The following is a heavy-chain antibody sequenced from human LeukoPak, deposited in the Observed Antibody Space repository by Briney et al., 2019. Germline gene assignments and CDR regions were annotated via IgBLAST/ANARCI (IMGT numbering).Heavy chain of an antibody. J-gene: IGHJ4*02. CDR3: ARHADIAAPLDY. CDR1: GYRFSSYW. D-gene: IGHD6-13*01. Sequence: GESLKISCKGSGYRFSSYWIGWVRQMPGKGLEWMGIIYPGDSDTRYSPSFQGQVTISADKSIGTAYLQWGSLRASDTATYYCARHADIAAPLDYWGQGTLVTVSS. V-gene: IGHV5-51*01. CDR2: IYPGDSDT.